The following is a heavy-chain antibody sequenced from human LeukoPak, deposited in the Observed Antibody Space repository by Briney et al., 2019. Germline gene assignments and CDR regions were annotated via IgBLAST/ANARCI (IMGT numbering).Heavy chain of an antibody. J-gene: IGHJ3*02. Sequence: SVKVSCKASGGTFSSYAIGWVRQAPGQGLEWMGGIIPILGTANYAQKFQGRVTTTADESSSTAYMELSSLRSEDTAVYYCARDGRSAFDIWGQGTMVTVSS. CDR3: ARDGRSAFDI. CDR2: IIPILGTA. CDR1: GGTFSSYA. D-gene: IGHD1-26*01. V-gene: IGHV1-69*13.